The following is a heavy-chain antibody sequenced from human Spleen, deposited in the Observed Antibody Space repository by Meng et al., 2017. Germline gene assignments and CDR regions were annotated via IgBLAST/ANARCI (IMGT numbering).Heavy chain of an antibody. D-gene: IGHD2-21*01. CDR1: GGSISSSSYY. CDR2: ISGGGSTM. V-gene: IGHV3-11*01. J-gene: IGHJ1*01. CDR3: AGGHYSGTSFQH. Sequence: GSLRLSCTVSGGSISSSSYYWGWIRHAPGKGLEWLSYISGGGSTMYFADSVSGRLAISRDNGKNLLFLDMNNLQADDTAVYYCAGGHYSGTSFQHWGQGTLVTVSS.